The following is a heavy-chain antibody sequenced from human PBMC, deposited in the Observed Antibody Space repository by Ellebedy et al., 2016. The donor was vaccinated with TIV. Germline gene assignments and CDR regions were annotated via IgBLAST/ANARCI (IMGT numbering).Heavy chain of an antibody. CDR2: IYYIGST. Sequence: SETLSLXXTVSNGSISSDYWSWFRQPPGKGLEWIGFIYYIGSTNFNPSLKSRVTISVDTSKNQFSLKLSSVTAADTAVYYCARGEGVAVFFDYWGQGTLVTVSS. V-gene: IGHV4-59*13. D-gene: IGHD6-19*01. J-gene: IGHJ4*02. CDR1: NGSISSDY. CDR3: ARGEGVAVFFDY.